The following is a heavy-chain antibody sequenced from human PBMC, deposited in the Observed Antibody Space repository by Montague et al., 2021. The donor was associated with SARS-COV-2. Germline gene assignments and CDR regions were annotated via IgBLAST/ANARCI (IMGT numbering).Heavy chain of an antibody. V-gene: IGHV4-34*01. CDR3: ARGTYSSSWYGSKRAFDY. Sequence: SETLSLTCAVYGGSFSGYYWSWIRQPPGKGLEWIGEINHSGSTNYNPSLKSRVTISVDTSKNQFSLKLSSVTAADTAVCYCARGTYSSSWYGSKRAFDYWGQGTLVTVSS. J-gene: IGHJ4*02. CDR1: GGSFSGYY. D-gene: IGHD6-13*01. CDR2: INHSGST.